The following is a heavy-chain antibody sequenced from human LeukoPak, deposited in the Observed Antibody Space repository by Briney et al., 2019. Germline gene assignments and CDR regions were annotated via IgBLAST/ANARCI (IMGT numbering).Heavy chain of an antibody. J-gene: IGHJ3*02. CDR2: IDPNSGGT. CDR3: ARGGRGYCSSTSCSDAFDI. D-gene: IGHD2-2*03. Sequence: ASVKVSCKASGYTFTGYYMHWVRQAPGQGLEWMGWIDPNSGGTNYAQKFQGRVTMTRDTSISTAYMELSRLRSDDTAVYYCARGGRGYCSSTSCSDAFDIWGQGTMVTVSS. V-gene: IGHV1-2*02. CDR1: GYTFTGYY.